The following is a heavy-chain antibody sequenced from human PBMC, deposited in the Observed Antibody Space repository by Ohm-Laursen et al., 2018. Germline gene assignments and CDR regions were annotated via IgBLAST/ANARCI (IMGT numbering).Heavy chain of an antibody. CDR2: ISSSGSGT. J-gene: IGHJ4*02. CDR1: GFTLSSYA. V-gene: IGHV3-23*01. Sequence: SLRLSCAASGFTLSSYAMSWVRQAPGKGLEWVSTISSSGSGTYYADSVKDRFTISRDNSKNTLWLQMNSLRAGDTALYYCAKAPYTSGPFDYWGQGTLVTVSS. CDR3: AKAPYTSGPFDY. D-gene: IGHD6-19*01.